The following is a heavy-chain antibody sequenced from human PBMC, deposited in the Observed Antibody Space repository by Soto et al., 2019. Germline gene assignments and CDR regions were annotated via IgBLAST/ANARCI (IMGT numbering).Heavy chain of an antibody. CDR2: ISYDGSNK. V-gene: IGHV3-30*18. J-gene: IGHJ6*01. Sequence: QVQLVESGGGVVQPGRSLRLSCAASGFTFSSYGMHWVRQAPGKGLEWVAVISYDGSNKYYADSVKGRFTISRDNSKNTLYLQMNSLRAEDTAVYYCAKDVLRFLGWLAVYGMDVWGQGTTVTVSS. CDR1: GFTFSSYG. D-gene: IGHD3-3*01. CDR3: AKDVLRFLGWLAVYGMDV.